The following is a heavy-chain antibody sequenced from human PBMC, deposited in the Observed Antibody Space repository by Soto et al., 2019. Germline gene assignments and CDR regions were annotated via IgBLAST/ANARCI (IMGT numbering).Heavy chain of an antibody. J-gene: IGHJ4*02. CDR2: IYSSGGT. Sequence: QVQLQESGPGLVKPSETLSLTCAVSGDSVNSGSNYWTWIRQAPGKGLEWIGYIYSSGGTNYNPALKSRVTISIDTSKNQFSLRLSSVTAADTAVYSFARLTVALDHWGQGTLVTVSS. CDR1: GDSVNSGSNY. CDR3: ARLTVALDH. D-gene: IGHD4-17*01. V-gene: IGHV4-61*01.